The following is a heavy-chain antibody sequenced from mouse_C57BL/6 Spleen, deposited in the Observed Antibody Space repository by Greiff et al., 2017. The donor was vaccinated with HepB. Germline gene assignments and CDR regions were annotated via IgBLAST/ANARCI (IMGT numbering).Heavy chain of an antibody. V-gene: IGHV5-6*01. J-gene: IGHJ4*01. CDR2: ISSGGSYT. CDR3: ARANWDAMDY. Sequence: EVMLVESGGDLVKPGGSLKLSCAASGFTFSSYGMSWVRQTPDKRLEWVATISSGGSYTYYPDSVKGRFTISRDNAKNTLYLQMSSLKSEDTAMYYCARANWDAMDYWGQGTSVTVSS. CDR1: GFTFSSYG. D-gene: IGHD4-1*01.